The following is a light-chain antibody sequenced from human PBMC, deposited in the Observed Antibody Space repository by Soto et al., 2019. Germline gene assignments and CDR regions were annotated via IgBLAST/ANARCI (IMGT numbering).Light chain of an antibody. CDR3: QQRSNWPTT. CDR2: DAS. J-gene: IGKJ3*01. V-gene: IGKV3-11*01. Sequence: EIVLTQSPATLSSFPGDRVTLSCRASQYINTRLAWYQHRPGQAPRLLIYDASNRATGIPARFSGSGSGTDFTLTISSLEPEDFAVYYCQQRSNWPTTFGPGTKVDIK. CDR1: QYINTR.